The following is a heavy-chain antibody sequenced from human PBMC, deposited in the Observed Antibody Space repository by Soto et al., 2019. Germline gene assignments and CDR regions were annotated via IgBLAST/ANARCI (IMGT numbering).Heavy chain of an antibody. D-gene: IGHD4-17*01. Sequence: GGSLRLSCAASGFTFSSYALSWVRQAPGKGLEWVSSISGSGSSAFYAVSVKGRFTVSRDSSNDTLYLQMKSLRAEDTAVYYCAKSPDYGDRHHPGLFDYWGQGTLVTVSS. V-gene: IGHV3-23*01. CDR3: AKSPDYGDRHHPGLFDY. CDR1: GFTFSSYA. J-gene: IGHJ4*02. CDR2: ISGSGSSA.